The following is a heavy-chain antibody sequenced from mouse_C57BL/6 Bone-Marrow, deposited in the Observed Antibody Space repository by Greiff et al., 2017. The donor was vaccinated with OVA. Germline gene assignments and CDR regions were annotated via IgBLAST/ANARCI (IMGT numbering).Heavy chain of an antibody. J-gene: IGHJ3*01. CDR1: GYTFTDYE. CDR2: IDPGTGGT. CDR3: TRGVDLAWFAY. Sequence: VHLVQSGAELVRPGASVTLSCKASGYTFTDYEMHWVKQTPVHGLEWIGAIDPGTGGTAYNQKFKGKAILTADKSSSTAYMELRSLTSEDAAVYYCTRGVDLAWFAYWGQGTLVTVSA. V-gene: IGHV1-15*01. D-gene: IGHD1-1*02.